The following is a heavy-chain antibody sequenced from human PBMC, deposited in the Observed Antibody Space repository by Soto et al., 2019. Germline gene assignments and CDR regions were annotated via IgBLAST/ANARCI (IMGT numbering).Heavy chain of an antibody. D-gene: IGHD3-22*01. J-gene: IGHJ5*02. V-gene: IGHV1-2*04. CDR3: ARDSYYDSSGSPPRWFDP. CDR1: GYTFTGYY. Sequence: GASVKVSCKASGYTFTGYYMHWVRQAPGQGLEWKGWINPNRGGTNYAQKIQGWVTMTKDTSISTAYMKLSRLRSDDTAEYYSARDSYYDSSGSPPRWFDPWGQGTLVTVSS. CDR2: INPNRGGT.